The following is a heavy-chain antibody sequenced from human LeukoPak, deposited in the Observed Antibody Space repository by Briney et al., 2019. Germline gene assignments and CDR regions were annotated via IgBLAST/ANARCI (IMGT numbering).Heavy chain of an antibody. CDR2: ISGSGGST. J-gene: IGHJ4*02. V-gene: IGHV3-23*01. Sequence: PGASLRLSCAASGFTFSSYAMSWVRRAPGKGLEWVSAISGSGGSTYYADSVKGRFTISRDNSKNTLYLQMNSLRAEDTAVYYCAKDLNPYYYDSSGYYYGYFDYWGQGTLVTVSS. CDR1: GFTFSSYA. D-gene: IGHD3-22*01. CDR3: AKDLNPYYYDSSGYYYGYFDY.